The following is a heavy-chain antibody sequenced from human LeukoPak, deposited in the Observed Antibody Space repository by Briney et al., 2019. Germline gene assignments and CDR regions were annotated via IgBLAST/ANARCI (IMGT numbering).Heavy chain of an antibody. J-gene: IGHJ4*02. V-gene: IGHV3-23*01. D-gene: IGHD1-26*01. CDR3: GRWELPYYYFDY. Sequence: GGSLRLSCAASGFTFSDYYMSWVRQAPGKGLEWVSAISGSGGSTYYADSVKGRFTISRDNSKNTLYLQMNSLRAEDTAVYYCGRWELPYYYFDYWGQGTLVTVSS. CDR1: GFTFSDYY. CDR2: ISGSGGST.